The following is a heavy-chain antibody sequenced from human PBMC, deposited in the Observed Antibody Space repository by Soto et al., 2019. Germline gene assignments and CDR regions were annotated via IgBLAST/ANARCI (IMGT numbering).Heavy chain of an antibody. D-gene: IGHD1-1*01. CDR3: ARGRESYKVNDAGY. J-gene: IGHJ4*02. CDR2: IYYSGST. Sequence: SETLSLTCIVSGGSISAYYWNWIRQPPGKGLEWIGYIYYSGSTNYNPSLKSRVTISLDTSKNQFSLKLSSVTAADTAVYYCARGRESYKVNDAGYWGQGILVTVSS. CDR1: GGSISAYY. V-gene: IGHV4-59*01.